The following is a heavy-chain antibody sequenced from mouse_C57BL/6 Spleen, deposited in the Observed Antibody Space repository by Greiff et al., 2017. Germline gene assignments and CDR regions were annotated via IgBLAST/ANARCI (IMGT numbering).Heavy chain of an antibody. V-gene: IGHV1-5*01. CDR1: GYTFTSYW. J-gene: IGHJ4*01. CDR2: IYPGNSDT. D-gene: IGHD1-1*02. CDR3: TRTPSVYYDAMDY. Sequence: VQLQQSGPVLARPGASVKMSCKTSGYTFTSYWMHWVKQRPGKGLEWIGAIYPGNSDTSYNQKFKGKAKLTAVTSASTSYMELSSLTNEDSAVYFCTRTPSVYYDAMDYWGQGTSVTVSS.